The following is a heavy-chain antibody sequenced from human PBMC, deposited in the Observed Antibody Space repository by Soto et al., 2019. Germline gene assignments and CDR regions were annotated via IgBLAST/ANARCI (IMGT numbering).Heavy chain of an antibody. CDR1: GGSISSYY. CDR2: IYYSGST. J-gene: IGHJ5*02. V-gene: IGHV4-59*01. Sequence: SETLSLTCTVSGGSISSYYWSWIRQPPGKGLEWIGYIYYSGSTNYNPSLKSRVTISVDTSKNQFSLKLSSVTAADTAVYYCARVRGRDGQNWFDPWGQGTLVTVSS. D-gene: IGHD3-16*01. CDR3: ARVRGRDGQNWFDP.